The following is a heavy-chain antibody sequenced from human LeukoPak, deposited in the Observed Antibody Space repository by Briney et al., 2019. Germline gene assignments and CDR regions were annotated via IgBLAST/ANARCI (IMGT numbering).Heavy chain of an antibody. Sequence: GGSLRPSCAASGFTFDDYAMHWVRQAPGKGLEWVSGISWNSGNIGYADSVKGRFTISRDNAKNSLYLQMNTLRAEDTALYFCAKGLGAAGTFVTLDSWGQGTLVTVSS. CDR3: AKGLGAAGTFVTLDS. CDR2: ISWNSGNI. D-gene: IGHD6-13*01. CDR1: GFTFDDYA. J-gene: IGHJ4*02. V-gene: IGHV3-9*01.